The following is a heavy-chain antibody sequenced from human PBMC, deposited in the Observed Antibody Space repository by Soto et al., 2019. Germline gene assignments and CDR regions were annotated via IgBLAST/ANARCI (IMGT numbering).Heavy chain of an antibody. CDR2: ISRDGSTM. Sequence: QVQLVESGGGVVQPGRSLRLSCAASGVTLSNFGMHWVRQAPGKGLEWVAVISRDGSTMLYADAVKGRFTISRDSSRNTLYLQMNSLRAEDTAVYHCVGEVASGYWGQGTLVTVSS. CDR1: GVTLSNFG. CDR3: VGEVASGY. D-gene: IGHD2-21*01. J-gene: IGHJ4*02. V-gene: IGHV3-30*03.